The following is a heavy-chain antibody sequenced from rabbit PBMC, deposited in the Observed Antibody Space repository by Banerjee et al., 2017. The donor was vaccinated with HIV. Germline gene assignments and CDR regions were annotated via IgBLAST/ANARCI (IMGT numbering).Heavy chain of an antibody. V-gene: IGHV1S45*01. D-gene: IGHD5-1*01. CDR1: GFSFSDRDV. Sequence: QEQLVESGGGLVQPEGSMTLTCKASGFSFSDRDVMCWVRQAPGKGLDWIACINAATGKPVYATWAKGRFTISRTSSTTVTLRMSSLTAADRATYFCARDTCSSFSSYGMALWRQGTLVPVS. CDR2: INAATGKP. J-gene: IGHJ6*01. CDR3: ARDTCSSFSSYGMAL.